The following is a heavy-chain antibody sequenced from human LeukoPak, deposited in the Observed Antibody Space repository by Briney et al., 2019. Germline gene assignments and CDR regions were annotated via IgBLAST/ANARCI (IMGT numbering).Heavy chain of an antibody. V-gene: IGHV4-38-2*02. Sequence: SETLSLTCTVSGYSISSGYYWGWIRQPPGKGLEWIGSIYHSGSTYYNPSLKSRVTISLDTSNNQFSLKLSSVTAADTAVYYCARISIAAAGTPFDYWGQGTLVTVSS. D-gene: IGHD6-13*01. J-gene: IGHJ4*02. CDR2: IYHSGST. CDR1: GYSISSGYY. CDR3: ARISIAAAGTPFDY.